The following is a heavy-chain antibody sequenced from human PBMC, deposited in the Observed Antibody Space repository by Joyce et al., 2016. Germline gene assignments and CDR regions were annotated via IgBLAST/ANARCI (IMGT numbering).Heavy chain of an antibody. CDR2: INRSGVTT. V-gene: IGHV1-46*01. D-gene: IGHD3-22*01. CDR3: AIDPIPEYYDRSDYYGFDY. CDR1: GYTFSSYI. J-gene: IGHJ4*02. Sequence: QVQLVQSGAEVKKPGASVKVCCKASGYTFSSYITHWVRQATGQGLEWMGKINRSGVTTTYAQKVQGRVTMTRDTSTNTVYMELSNLRSEDTAVYYCAIDPIPEYYDRSDYYGFDYWGQGTLVTVSS.